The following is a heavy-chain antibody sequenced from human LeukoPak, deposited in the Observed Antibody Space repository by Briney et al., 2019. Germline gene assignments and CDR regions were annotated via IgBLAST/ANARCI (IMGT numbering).Heavy chain of an antibody. Sequence: GESLKISCKGSGYSFTSYWIGWVRQMPGKGLEWMGIIYPGDSDTRYSPSFQGQVTISADKSISTAYLQWSSLKASDTAMYYCARPVEPSTNWGEAYYFDYWGQGTLVTVSS. CDR1: GYSFTSYW. CDR3: ARPVEPSTNWGEAYYFDY. D-gene: IGHD7-27*01. J-gene: IGHJ4*02. V-gene: IGHV5-51*01. CDR2: IYPGDSDT.